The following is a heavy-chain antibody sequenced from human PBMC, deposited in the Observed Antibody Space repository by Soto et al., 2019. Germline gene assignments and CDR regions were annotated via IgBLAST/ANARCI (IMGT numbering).Heavy chain of an antibody. Sequence: SETLSLTCTVSGGSISSYSWTWIRQPPGKGLEWIGYIYYSGSTNYNPSLKSRVTISVDTSKNQFSLKLTSVTAADTAVYYCARDKITGLFDYWGQGTLVTV. D-gene: IGHD2-8*02. J-gene: IGHJ4*02. CDR3: ARDKITGLFDY. CDR2: IYYSGST. CDR1: GGSISSYS. V-gene: IGHV4-59*12.